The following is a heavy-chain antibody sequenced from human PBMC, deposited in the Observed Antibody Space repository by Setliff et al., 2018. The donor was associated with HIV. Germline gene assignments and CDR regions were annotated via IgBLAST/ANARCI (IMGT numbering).Heavy chain of an antibody. CDR2: IYTSGST. V-gene: IGHV4-61*09. J-gene: IGHJ4*02. CDR3: ARRWGEAFDY. D-gene: IGHD1-26*01. Sequence: SETLSLTCSVSGGSISSGSYYWSWIRQPAGKGLEWIGHIYTSGSTNYKPSLKSRVTISVDMSKNQFSLRLSSVTAADTAVYYCARRWGEAFDYWGQGTLVTVPQ. CDR1: GGSISSGSYY.